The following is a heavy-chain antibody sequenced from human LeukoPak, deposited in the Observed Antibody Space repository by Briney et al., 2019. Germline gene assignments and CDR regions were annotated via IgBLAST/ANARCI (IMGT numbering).Heavy chain of an antibody. CDR1: GYSISSGYY. CDR3: ATNKYGSGSTFFDY. CDR2: IYYSGST. J-gene: IGHJ4*02. D-gene: IGHD3-10*01. Sequence: SETLSLTCTVSGYSISSGYYWGWIRQPPGKGLEWIGSIYYSGSTYYNPSLKSRVTISVDTSKNQFSLKLSSVTAADTAVYYCATNKYGSGSTFFDYWGQGTLVTVSS. V-gene: IGHV4-38-2*02.